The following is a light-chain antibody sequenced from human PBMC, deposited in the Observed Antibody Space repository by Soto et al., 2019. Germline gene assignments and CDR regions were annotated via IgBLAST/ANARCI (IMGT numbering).Light chain of an antibody. Sequence: QSALTQPASLSGSPGQSITISCTGTSSDIGAYDYVSWFQQHPGKAPKLMISEVNNRPSGVSYRFSGSKSGSTASPTISGLRDEDEADYYCSSYSTSFFYVFGTGTKVTVL. J-gene: IGLJ1*01. CDR1: SSDIGAYDY. CDR3: SSYSTSFFYV. V-gene: IGLV2-14*01. CDR2: EVN.